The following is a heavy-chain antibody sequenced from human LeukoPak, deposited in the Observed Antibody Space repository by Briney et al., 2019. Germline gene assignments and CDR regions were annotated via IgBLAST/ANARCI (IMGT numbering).Heavy chain of an antibody. J-gene: IGHJ3*02. Sequence: GGSLRLSCAASGFTFSSYWMHWVRQPPGKGLVWVSRINGDGSDTSYADSVRGRFTIFRDNAKNTLYLQMNSLRAEDTAVYYCARWTYIWHFDDFDIWGQGTMATVSS. CDR3: ARWTYIWHFDDFDI. CDR2: INGDGSDT. CDR1: GFTFSSYW. V-gene: IGHV3-74*01. D-gene: IGHD1-1*01.